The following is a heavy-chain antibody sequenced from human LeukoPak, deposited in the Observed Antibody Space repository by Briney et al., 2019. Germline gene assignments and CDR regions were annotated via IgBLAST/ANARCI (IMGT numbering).Heavy chain of an antibody. V-gene: IGHV3-73*01. Sequence: GGSLRLSCAASGFTFSGSAMHWVRQASGKGLEWVGRIRSKANSYATAYAASVKGRFTISRDDSKNTAYLQMNSLKTEDTAVYYCTRLRWVPGPLSYYYMDVWGKGTTVTVSS. CDR3: TRLRWVPGPLSYYYMDV. J-gene: IGHJ6*03. CDR2: IRSKANSYAT. D-gene: IGHD1-26*01. CDR1: GFTFSGSA.